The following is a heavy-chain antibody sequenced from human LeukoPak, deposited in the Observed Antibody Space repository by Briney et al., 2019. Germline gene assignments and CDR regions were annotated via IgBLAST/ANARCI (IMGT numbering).Heavy chain of an antibody. CDR2: IYYSGST. Sequence: TSETLSLTCTVSGGSISSSSYYWGWIRQPPGKGLEWIGSIYYSGSTYYNPSLKSRVTISVDTSKNQFSLKLSSVTAADTAVYYCARDHSSGSQIYWGQGTLVTVSS. V-gene: IGHV4-39*02. J-gene: IGHJ4*02. CDR3: ARDHSSGSQIY. D-gene: IGHD6-19*01. CDR1: GGSISSSSYY.